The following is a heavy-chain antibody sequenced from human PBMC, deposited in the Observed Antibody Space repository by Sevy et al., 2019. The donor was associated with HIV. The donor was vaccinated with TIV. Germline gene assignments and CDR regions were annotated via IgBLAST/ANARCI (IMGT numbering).Heavy chain of an antibody. Sequence: GESLKISCKGSGFSFTSHWIGWVRHMPGKGLEWMGIIYPDDSDTRYSPSFQGQVTFSADKSISTAYLQWSSLKASDTAMYYCATSRSGYFDSSGYYIYWGQGTLVTVSS. CDR2: IYPDDSDT. J-gene: IGHJ4*02. CDR3: ATSRSGYFDSSGYYIY. V-gene: IGHV5-51*01. D-gene: IGHD3-22*01. CDR1: GFSFTSHW.